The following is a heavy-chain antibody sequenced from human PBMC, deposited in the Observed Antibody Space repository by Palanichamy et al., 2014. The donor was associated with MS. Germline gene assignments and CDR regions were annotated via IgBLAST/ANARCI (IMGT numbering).Heavy chain of an antibody. D-gene: IGHD1-14*01. CDR1: GFTFSSYW. J-gene: IGHJ4*02. CDR3: ATLGNRYFGY. Sequence: EVQLVESGGGLVQPGGSLRLSCAASGFTFSSYWMHWVRQGPGKGLVWVSRINTDGSSTSYADSVKGRFTISRDNAKNTLYLQMNSLRAEDTAVYYCATLGNRYFGYWGQGTLVTVSS. CDR2: INTDGSST. V-gene: IGHV3-74*01.